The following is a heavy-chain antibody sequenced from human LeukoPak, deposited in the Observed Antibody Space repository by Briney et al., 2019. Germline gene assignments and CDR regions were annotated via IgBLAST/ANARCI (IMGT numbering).Heavy chain of an antibody. CDR3: ARAFVEYSNSDAFDI. CDR2: ISGSGGST. V-gene: IGHV3-23*01. D-gene: IGHD6-6*01. CDR1: GFTFSSYA. Sequence: GGSLRLSCAASGFTFSSYAMSWVRQAPGKGLEWVSAISGSGGSTYYADSVKGRFTISRDNSKNTLYLQMNSLRAEDTAVYYCARAFVEYSNSDAFDIWGQGTMVTVSS. J-gene: IGHJ3*02.